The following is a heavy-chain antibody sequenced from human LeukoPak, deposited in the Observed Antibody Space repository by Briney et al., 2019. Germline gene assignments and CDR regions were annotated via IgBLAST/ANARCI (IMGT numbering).Heavy chain of an antibody. CDR1: GYTFTSYG. CDR2: IIPIFGTA. V-gene: IGHV1-69*06. CDR3: ARDQRVTTVFRAFDI. Sequence: SVKVSCKASGYTFTSYGISWVRQAPGQGLEWMGGIIPIFGTANYAQKFQGRVTITADKSTSTAYMELSSLRSEDTAVYYCARDQRVTTVFRAFDIWGQGTMVTVSS. D-gene: IGHD4-17*01. J-gene: IGHJ3*02.